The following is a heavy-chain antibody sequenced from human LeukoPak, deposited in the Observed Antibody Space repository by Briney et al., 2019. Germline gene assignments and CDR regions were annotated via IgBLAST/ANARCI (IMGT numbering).Heavy chain of an antibody. Sequence: PSETLSLTCTVSGGSISSYYWSWIRQPAGKGLEWIGRIYTSGSTNYNPSLKSRVTISLDTSKNQFSLKLSSVTAADTAVYYCARGVRFLEYYGYFHMDVWGKGTTVTVSS. CDR1: GGSISSYY. J-gene: IGHJ6*03. CDR3: ARGVRFLEYYGYFHMDV. V-gene: IGHV4-4*07. CDR2: IYTSGST. D-gene: IGHD3-3*01.